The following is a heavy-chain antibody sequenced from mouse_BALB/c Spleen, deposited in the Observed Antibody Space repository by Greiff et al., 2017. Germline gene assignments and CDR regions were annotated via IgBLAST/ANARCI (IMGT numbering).Heavy chain of an antibody. CDR3: NAAARLDY. Sequence: VQLQQSGAELVRSGASVKLSCTASGFNIKDYYMHWVKQRPEQGLEWIGWIDPENGDTEYAPKFQGKATMTADTSSNTAYLQLSSLTSEDTAVYYCNAAARLDYWGQGTSVTVSS. CDR1: GFNIKDYY. CDR2: IDPENGDT. D-gene: IGHD6-1*01. V-gene: IGHV14-4*02. J-gene: IGHJ4*01.